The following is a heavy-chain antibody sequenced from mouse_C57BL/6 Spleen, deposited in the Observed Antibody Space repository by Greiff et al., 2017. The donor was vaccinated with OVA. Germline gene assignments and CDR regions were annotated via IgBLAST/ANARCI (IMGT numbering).Heavy chain of an antibody. Sequence: VMLVESGPGLVQPSQSLSITCTVSGFSLTSYGVHWVRQSPGKGLEWLGVIWSGGSTDYNAAFISRLSISKDNSKSQVFFKMNSLQADDTAIYYCAITYYSNSWFAYWGQGTLVTVSA. D-gene: IGHD2-5*01. J-gene: IGHJ3*01. CDR3: AITYYSNSWFAY. CDR1: GFSLTSYG. CDR2: IWSGGST. V-gene: IGHV2-2*01.